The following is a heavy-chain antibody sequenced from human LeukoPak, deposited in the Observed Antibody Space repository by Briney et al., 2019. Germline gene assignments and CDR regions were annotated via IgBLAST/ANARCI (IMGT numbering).Heavy chain of an antibody. Sequence: PSETLSLTCAVYGGSFSGYYWSWIRQPPGKGLEWIGYIYYSGSTNYNPSLKSRVTISVDTSKNQFSLKLSSVTAADTAVYYCARLCSSSAGDWFDPWGQGTLVTVSS. CDR1: GGSFSGYY. CDR2: IYYSGST. V-gene: IGHV4-59*08. J-gene: IGHJ5*02. CDR3: ARLCSSSAGDWFDP. D-gene: IGHD6-6*01.